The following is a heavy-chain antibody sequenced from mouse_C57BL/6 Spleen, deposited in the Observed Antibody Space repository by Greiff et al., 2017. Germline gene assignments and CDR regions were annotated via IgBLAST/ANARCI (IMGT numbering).Heavy chain of an antibody. Sequence: VQLQQSGPELVKPGASVKISCKASGYSFTGYYMNWVKQSPEKSLEWIGEINPSTGGTTYNQKFKAKATLTVDKSSSTAYMQLKSLTSEDSAVYYCARNPYYYGSSYFDYWGQGTTLTVSS. CDR3: ARNPYYYGSSYFDY. D-gene: IGHD1-1*01. V-gene: IGHV1-42*01. CDR2: INPSTGGT. CDR1: GYSFTGYY. J-gene: IGHJ2*01.